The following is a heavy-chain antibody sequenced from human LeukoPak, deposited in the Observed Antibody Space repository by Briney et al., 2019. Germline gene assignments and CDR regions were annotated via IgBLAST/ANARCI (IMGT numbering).Heavy chain of an antibody. J-gene: IGHJ4*02. Sequence: GGSLRLSCAASESTFSSYEMHWVRQAPGKGLEWVSYIDSSGSTIYYADSVKGRFTISRDNAKNSVYLQMNSLRAEDTAVYYCAREGRYYFDYWGQGTLVTVSS. CDR3: AREGRYYFDY. CDR1: ESTFSSYE. D-gene: IGHD1-14*01. V-gene: IGHV3-48*03. CDR2: IDSSGSTI.